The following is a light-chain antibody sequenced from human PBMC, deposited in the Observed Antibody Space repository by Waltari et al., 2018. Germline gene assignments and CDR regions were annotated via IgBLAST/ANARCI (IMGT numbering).Light chain of an antibody. CDR3: SSYTSTFSLYV. CDR1: SSDVGAYNY. J-gene: IGLJ1*01. CDR2: DVS. Sequence: QSALTQPASVSGSPGQSITISCPGTSSDVGAYNYVSWYQQHPGRAPKVMIYDVSSRPSGVSDRFSGSKSGNTASLTISGLQAEDEADYYCSSYTSTFSLYVFGTGTKVTVL. V-gene: IGLV2-14*03.